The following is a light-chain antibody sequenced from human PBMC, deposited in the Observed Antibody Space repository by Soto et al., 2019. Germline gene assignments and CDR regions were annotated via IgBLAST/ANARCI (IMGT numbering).Light chain of an antibody. V-gene: IGKV3-20*01. J-gene: IGKJ5*01. CDR2: GAS. Sequence: EIVMTQSPATLSVSPGERATLSCRASHSVSSSYIAWYQQRPGQTPSLLIYGASTRATGIPDRFSGSGSGTHFTLTISRLEPGDFAVYYCQHFGGTTFTFGQGTRLEIK. CDR3: QHFGGTTFT. CDR1: HSVSSSY.